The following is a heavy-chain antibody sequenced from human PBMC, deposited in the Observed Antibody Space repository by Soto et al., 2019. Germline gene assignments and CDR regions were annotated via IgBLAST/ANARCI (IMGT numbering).Heavy chain of an antibody. V-gene: IGHV3-33*08. D-gene: IGHD5-12*01. CDR1: EGTFVGHG. CDR2: IWNDGSNK. J-gene: IGHJ6*02. CDR3: ARAWGLRHNYYCYGMDV. Sequence: LRLPRTAAEGTFVGHGSHWIIQAQSEGLEWVAVIWNDGSNKYYADSVKGRFTISRDNSKNTLYLQMNSLRAEDTAVYYCARAWGLRHNYYCYGMDVWGQGTTVTVSS.